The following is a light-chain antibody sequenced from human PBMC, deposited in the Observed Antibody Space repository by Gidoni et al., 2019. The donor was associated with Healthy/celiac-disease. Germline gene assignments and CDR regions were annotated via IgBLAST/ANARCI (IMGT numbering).Light chain of an antibody. CDR3: CSYAGSYTFV. CDR1: SSAVGGYHY. V-gene: IGLV2-11*01. Sequence: QAALTQPRSVSGSPGQSVTISCTGTSSAVGGYHYVSWYLPHPGKAPNLMIYDVSKRPSGVPARFSGSRSGNTASLTISGLQAEDEADYYCCSYAGSYTFVFGGGTKLTVL. J-gene: IGLJ2*01. CDR2: DVS.